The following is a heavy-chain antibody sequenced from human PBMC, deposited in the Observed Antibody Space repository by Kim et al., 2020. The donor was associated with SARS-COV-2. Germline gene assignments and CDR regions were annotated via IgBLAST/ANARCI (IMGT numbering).Heavy chain of an antibody. D-gene: IGHD3-22*01. J-gene: IGHJ4*02. V-gene: IGHV3-33*01. Sequence: GGSLRLSCAASGFTFSSYGMQWVRQAPGKGLEWVADMWYDGSNKYYADSVKGRFTISRDNSKNTLYLQMNSLRAEDTAVYYCARDFHKARNRITMILVGYWGQGTLGTVSS. CDR1: GFTFSSYG. CDR2: MWYDGSNK. CDR3: ARDFHKARNRITMILVGY.